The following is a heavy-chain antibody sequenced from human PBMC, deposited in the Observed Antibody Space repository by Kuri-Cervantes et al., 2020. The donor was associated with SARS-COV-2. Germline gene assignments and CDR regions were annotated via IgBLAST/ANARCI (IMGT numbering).Heavy chain of an antibody. CDR2: ISSSSSYT. D-gene: IGHD2-2*01. V-gene: IGHV3-11*05. J-gene: IGHJ4*02. CDR1: GFTFSDYY. CDR3: TTEAIALDIVVVPAAFDY. Sequence: GESLKISCAASGFTFSDYYMSWIRQAPGKGLEWVSYISSSSSYTNYADSVKGRFTISRDNAKNSLYLQMNSLRAEDTAVYYCTTEAIALDIVVVPAAFDYWGQGTLVTVSS.